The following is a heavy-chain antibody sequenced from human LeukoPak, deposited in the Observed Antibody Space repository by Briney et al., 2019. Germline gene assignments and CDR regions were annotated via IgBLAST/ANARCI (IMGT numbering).Heavy chain of an antibody. J-gene: IGHJ6*02. V-gene: IGHV4-34*01. CDR2: INHSGST. CDR3: ARGPPRITMIVVVMNYYYYGMDV. D-gene: IGHD3-22*01. CDR1: GGSFSGYY. Sequence: SETLSLTCAVYGGSFSGYYWSWIRQPPGKGLEWIGEINHSGSTNYNPSLKSRVTISVDTSKNQFFLKLSPETAADTAVYYCARGPPRITMIVVVMNYYYYGMDVWGQGTTVTVSS.